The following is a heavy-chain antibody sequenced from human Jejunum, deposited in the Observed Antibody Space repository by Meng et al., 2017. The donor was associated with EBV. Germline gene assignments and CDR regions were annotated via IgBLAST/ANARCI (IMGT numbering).Heavy chain of an antibody. CDR2: IGPSGSEI. CDR3: GTGYRYIEF. Sequence: EVQLVESGGGLVKPGGSLRLSCEASGVIFSHYSMTWVRQAPGRGLEWVASIGPSGSEIVSPDSLKGRFTISRDNANNSLYLQMKSLRLEDTAIYYCGTGYRYIEFWGRGTLVTVSS. D-gene: IGHD5-18*01. V-gene: IGHV3-21*02. J-gene: IGHJ2*01. CDR1: GVIFSHYS.